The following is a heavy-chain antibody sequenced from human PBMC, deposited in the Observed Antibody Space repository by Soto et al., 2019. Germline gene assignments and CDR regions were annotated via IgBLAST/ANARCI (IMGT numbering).Heavy chain of an antibody. CDR2: IYYSGTT. J-gene: IGHJ4*02. V-gene: IGHV4-59*08. D-gene: IGHD2-15*01. CDR1: GGSISSYY. CDR3: ARLYCSGGSCYGYYFDY. Sequence: PSETLSLTYTVAGGSISSYYWSWIRKPPGKGLEWIGYIYYSGTTNYSPSLKSRLTISVDTSKNQFSLKLSSVTAADTAVYYCARLYCSGGSCYGYYFDYWGQGTLVTVSS.